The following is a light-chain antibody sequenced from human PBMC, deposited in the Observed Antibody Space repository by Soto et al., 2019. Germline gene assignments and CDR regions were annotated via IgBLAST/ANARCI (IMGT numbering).Light chain of an antibody. CDR3: TSYTSSNTYV. J-gene: IGLJ1*01. CDR2: DVS. V-gene: IGLV2-14*01. Sequence: QSALTQPASVSGSPGQSITISCTGTSSDVGGYNYVSWYQQHPGKAPKLMIYDVSNRPSGISNRFSGSKSGITASLTISGLLPEDEAGYYCTSYTSSNTYVFGTGTKVTVL. CDR1: SSDVGGYNY.